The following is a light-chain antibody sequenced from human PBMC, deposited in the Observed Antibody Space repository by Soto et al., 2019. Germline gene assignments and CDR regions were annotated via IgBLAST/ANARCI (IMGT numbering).Light chain of an antibody. CDR2: AAS. CDR3: QQADSFPLS. Sequence: DIQMTQSPSSLSASVGDRVTITCRASQSIYNYLNWYQQKPGKAPKLLIYAASSLQSGVPSRFSGSGYGTDFTLTISSLQPEDFATYYCQQADSFPLSFGGGTKVEI. CDR1: QSIYNY. V-gene: IGKV1-39*01. J-gene: IGKJ4*01.